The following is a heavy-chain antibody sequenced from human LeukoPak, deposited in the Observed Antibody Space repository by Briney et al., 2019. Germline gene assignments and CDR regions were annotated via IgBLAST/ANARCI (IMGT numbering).Heavy chain of an antibody. CDR3: ARDYFDWLFYFDY. CDR1: GFTFSSYS. Sequence: GGSLRLSCAASGFTFSSYSMNWVRQAPGKGLEWVSSISSSSSYIYYADSVKGRFTISRDNAKNSLYLQMNSLRAEDTAVYYCARDYFDWLFYFDYWGQGTLVTVSS. D-gene: IGHD3-9*01. CDR2: ISSSSSYI. J-gene: IGHJ4*02. V-gene: IGHV3-21*01.